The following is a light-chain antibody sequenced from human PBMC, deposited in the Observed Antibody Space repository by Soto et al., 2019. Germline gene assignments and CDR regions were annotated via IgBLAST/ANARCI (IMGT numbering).Light chain of an antibody. V-gene: IGKV3-20*01. J-gene: IGKJ2*01. Sequence: EIVLTQSPGTLSLSPGERATLSCRASQSVTSSYLAWYQQKPGQAPRLLIYGVSNRAAGIPDRFSGSGSGTAFRLTISRLEPEDLGVYVCQQYGFTPPTFGQGTTVEIK. CDR1: QSVTSSY. CDR2: GVS. CDR3: QQYGFTPPT.